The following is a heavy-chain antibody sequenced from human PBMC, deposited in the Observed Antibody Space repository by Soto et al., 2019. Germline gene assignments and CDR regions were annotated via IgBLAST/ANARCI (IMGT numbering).Heavy chain of an antibody. CDR3: ARDQNSSGYLDY. CDR2: IYYSGFT. Sequence: SETLSLTCTVSGGSISSHYWSWIRQPPGKGLEWIGYIYYSGFTDYNPSLKSRVTISEDTSKNQFSLRLTSVTAADTAVYYCARDQNSSGYLDYWGQGILVTVSS. V-gene: IGHV4-59*11. D-gene: IGHD3-22*01. CDR1: GGSISSHY. J-gene: IGHJ4*02.